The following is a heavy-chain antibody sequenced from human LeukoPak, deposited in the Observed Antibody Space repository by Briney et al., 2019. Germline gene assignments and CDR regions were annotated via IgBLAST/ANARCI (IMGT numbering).Heavy chain of an antibody. J-gene: IGHJ4*02. CDR3: ARELYYGDYKSGYFDY. CDR2: IYYSGST. Sequence: SETLSLTCTVSGGSTSSSDYYWGWIRQPPGKGLEWIGYIYYSGSTNYNPSLKSRVTISVDTSKSQFSLKLSSVTAADTAVYYCARELYYGDYKSGYFDYWGQGTLVTVSS. V-gene: IGHV4-61*08. CDR1: GGSTSSSDYY. D-gene: IGHD4-17*01.